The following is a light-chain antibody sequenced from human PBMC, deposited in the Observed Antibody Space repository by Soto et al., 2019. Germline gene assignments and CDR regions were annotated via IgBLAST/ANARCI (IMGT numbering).Light chain of an antibody. V-gene: IGKV3-15*01. Sequence: EIVMTQSPATLSVSPGERATLSFRSSQSVSSNLAWYQQKPGQSPRLLIYGTSTRATGIPARFSGSGSGTEFTLTISSLQSEDFAVYYCHQYNFWPTFGQGTKVDI. CDR2: GTS. CDR1: QSVSSN. CDR3: HQYNFWPT. J-gene: IGKJ1*01.